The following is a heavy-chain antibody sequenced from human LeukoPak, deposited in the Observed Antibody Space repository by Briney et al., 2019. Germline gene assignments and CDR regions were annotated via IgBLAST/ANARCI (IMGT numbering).Heavy chain of an antibody. D-gene: IGHD3-10*01. J-gene: IGHJ4*02. CDR2: IYYSGST. CDR3: ARDNYYGSGSYQLAFDY. CDR1: GGSISSSSYY. Sequence: PSETLSLTCTVSGGSISSSSYYWGWIRQPPGKGLEWIGSIYYSGSTYYNPSLKSRVTISVDTSKNQFSLKLSSVTAADTAVYYCARDNYYGSGSYQLAFDYWGQGTLVTVSS. V-gene: IGHV4-39*07.